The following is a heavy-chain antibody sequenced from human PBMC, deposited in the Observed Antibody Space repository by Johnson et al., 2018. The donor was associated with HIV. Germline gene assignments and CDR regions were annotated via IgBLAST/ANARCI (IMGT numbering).Heavy chain of an antibody. D-gene: IGHD2-15*01. V-gene: IGHV3-30*18. J-gene: IGHJ3*02. CDR1: GFTFSSYA. Sequence: VQLVESGGGLVQPGGSLRLSCAASGFTFSSYAMHWVRQAPGKGLEWVAVISYDGSNKYYADSVKGRFTISRDNSKNTLYLQMNSLRAEDTAVYYCAKRVVATRSRTDAFDIWCQGTMVTVSS. CDR3: AKRVVATRSRTDAFDI. CDR2: ISYDGSNK.